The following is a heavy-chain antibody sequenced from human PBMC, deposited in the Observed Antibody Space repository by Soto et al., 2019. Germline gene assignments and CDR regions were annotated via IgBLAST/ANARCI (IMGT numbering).Heavy chain of an antibody. CDR2: IYSSGNT. D-gene: IGHD3-3*01. V-gene: IGHV4-30-4*01. Sequence: SETLSLTCTVSGGFISSGDYSWSWIRQPPGKGLEWIGYIYSSGNTYYNPSLKSRVTISVDTSKNQFSLNLSSVTAADTAVYYCAKEPVSITIFGVSGMDVNTVDAGTNFPPGFDVWGRGTMVTVSS. J-gene: IGHJ3*01. CDR1: GGFISSGDYS. CDR3: AKEPVSITIFGVSGMDVNTVDAGTNFPPGFDV.